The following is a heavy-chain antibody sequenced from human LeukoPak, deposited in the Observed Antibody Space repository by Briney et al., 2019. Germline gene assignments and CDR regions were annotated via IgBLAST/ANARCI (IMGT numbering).Heavy chain of an antibody. Sequence: ASVKVSCKASGYSFTSYNLHWVRQAPGQRLEWMGIINPSGGNTNYAQKFQGRVTMTRDTSTSTVYMELSSLKSEDTAVYYCARVRDGYNDAYDIWGQGTLVTVSS. CDR3: ARVRDGYNDAYDI. D-gene: IGHD5-24*01. CDR1: GYSFTSYN. CDR2: INPSGGNT. V-gene: IGHV1-46*01. J-gene: IGHJ4*02.